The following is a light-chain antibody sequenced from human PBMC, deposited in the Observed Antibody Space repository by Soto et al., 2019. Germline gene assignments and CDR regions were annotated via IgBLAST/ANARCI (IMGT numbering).Light chain of an antibody. V-gene: IGKV3-15*01. CDR1: QSVSSN. Sequence: EIVMTQSPATLSVSPGERATLSCRASQSVSSNLAWYQQKPGQAPRLLIYGASTRVTGIPARFSGSRSGTEFTLTISSLQSEDFAVYYCQQYNNWPLTFGGGTKVEIK. CDR3: QQYNNWPLT. CDR2: GAS. J-gene: IGKJ4*01.